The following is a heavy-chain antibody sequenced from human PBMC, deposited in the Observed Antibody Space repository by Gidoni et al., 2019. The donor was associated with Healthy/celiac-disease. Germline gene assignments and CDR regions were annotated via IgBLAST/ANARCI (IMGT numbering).Heavy chain of an antibody. CDR2: LNPSGGST. J-gene: IGHJ6*02. Sequence: QVQLVQSGAEVKKPGASVKVSCKASGYTFTSYYMHWVRQAPGQGLEWMGILNPSGGSTSYAQKFQGRVTMTRDTSTSTVYMELSSLRSEDTAVYYCASGGRFEQQLVSPLDYYYYYGMDVWGQGTTVTVSS. D-gene: IGHD6-13*01. CDR1: GYTFTSYY. V-gene: IGHV1-46*01. CDR3: ASGGRFEQQLVSPLDYYYYYGMDV.